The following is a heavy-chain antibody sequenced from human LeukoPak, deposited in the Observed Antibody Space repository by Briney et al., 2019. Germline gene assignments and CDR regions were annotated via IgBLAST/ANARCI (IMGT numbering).Heavy chain of an antibody. CDR3: ARVKEWLLLRLFDY. V-gene: IGHV1-18*01. Sequence: GASVTVSCKASGYTFTSYGISWVRQAPGQGLEWMGWISAYNGNTNYAQKLQGRVTMTTDTSTSTAYMELRSLRSDDTAVYYCARVKEWLLLRLFDYWGQGTLVTVSS. CDR2: ISAYNGNT. D-gene: IGHD3-22*01. CDR1: GYTFTSYG. J-gene: IGHJ4*02.